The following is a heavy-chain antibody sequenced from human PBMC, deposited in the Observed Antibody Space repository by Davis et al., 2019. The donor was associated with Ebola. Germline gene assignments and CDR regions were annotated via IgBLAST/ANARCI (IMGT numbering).Heavy chain of an antibody. CDR2: IKQDGSDR. Sequence: PGGSLRLSCAASGITFINAWMSWVRQAPGKGLEWVANIKQDGSDRFYVDSVKGRFTISRDNARNSVYLQMTNLRVDDTAVYYCATDSPFDFWGQGTMVIVSS. CDR3: ATDSPFDF. V-gene: IGHV3-7*03. J-gene: IGHJ3*01. CDR1: GITFINAW.